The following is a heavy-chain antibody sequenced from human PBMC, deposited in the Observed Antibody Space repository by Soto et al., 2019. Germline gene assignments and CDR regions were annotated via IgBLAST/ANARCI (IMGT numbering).Heavy chain of an antibody. Sequence: PGGSLRLSCAASGFTFSSYRMHWVRQAPGKGLVWVSRINNDGSDTTYADSVKCRFTISRDNAKNTGYLQMNSLRAEDTAVYYGAREDSIIIPAVSDFWGQGTLVTVSS. D-gene: IGHD3-22*01. CDR3: AREDSIIIPAVSDF. CDR2: INNDGSDT. J-gene: IGHJ4*02. CDR1: GFTFSSYR. V-gene: IGHV3-74*01.